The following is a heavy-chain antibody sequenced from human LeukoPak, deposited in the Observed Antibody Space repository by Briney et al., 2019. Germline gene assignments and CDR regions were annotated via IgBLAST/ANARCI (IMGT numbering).Heavy chain of an antibody. CDR3: ARDRAGSAWYTTFDY. J-gene: IGHJ4*02. V-gene: IGHV1-18*01. D-gene: IGHD6-19*01. CDR1: GYTFSSYG. Sequence: GASVKVSCKASGYTFSSYGISWVRQAPGQGLEWMGWISTHNGNTNYAQKLQGRVTMTTDASTSTAYMELRSLRSDDTAVYYCARDRAGSAWYTTFDYWGQGTLVTVSS. CDR2: ISTHNGNT.